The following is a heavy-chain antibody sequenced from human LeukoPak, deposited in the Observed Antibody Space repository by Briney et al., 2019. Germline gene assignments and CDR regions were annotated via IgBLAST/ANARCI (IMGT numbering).Heavy chain of an antibody. Sequence: GGSLRLSCAASGFIVSSNYMSWVRQAPGKGLEWVSVVYSDGSTYYADSVKGRFTISRDNSKNTLYLQMNSLRAEDTVVYYCARDVPSYYGMDVWGQGTTVTVSS. CDR3: ARDVPSYYGMDV. V-gene: IGHV3-53*01. CDR1: GFIVSSNY. CDR2: VYSDGST. D-gene: IGHD6-6*01. J-gene: IGHJ6*02.